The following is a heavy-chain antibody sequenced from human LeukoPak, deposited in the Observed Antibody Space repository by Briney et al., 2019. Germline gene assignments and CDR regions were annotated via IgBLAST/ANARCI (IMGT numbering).Heavy chain of an antibody. D-gene: IGHD4/OR15-4a*01. CDR3: PRRAGAYSHPYDY. V-gene: IGHV3-23*01. J-gene: IGHJ4*02. CDR1: GLTFSSYG. Sequence: EAGGSLRLSCAASGLTFSSYGMSWVRQAPGKGLEWVSAISGSGGSTYYADSVKGRFTISRDNSKNTLYLQMNSLRAEDTAVYYCPRRAGAYSHPYDYWGQGTLVTVSS. CDR2: ISGSGGST.